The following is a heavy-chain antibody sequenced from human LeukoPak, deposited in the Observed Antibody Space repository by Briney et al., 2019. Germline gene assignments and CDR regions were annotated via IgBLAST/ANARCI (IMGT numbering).Heavy chain of an antibody. CDR1: GYTLTELS. V-gene: IGHV1-24*01. CDR2: FDPEDGET. D-gene: IGHD3-22*01. Sequence: ASVKVSCKVSGYTLTELSMHWVRQAPGKGLEWMGGFDPEDGETIYAQKFQGRVTMTEDTSTDTAYMELSSLRSEDTAVYYCATHPIFYYDSSGPNFDYWGQGTLVTVSS. CDR3: ATHPIFYYDSSGPNFDY. J-gene: IGHJ4*02.